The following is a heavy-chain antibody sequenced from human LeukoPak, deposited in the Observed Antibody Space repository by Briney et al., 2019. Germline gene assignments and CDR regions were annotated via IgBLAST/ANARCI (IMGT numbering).Heavy chain of an antibody. Sequence: PSETLSLTCAVYGGSFSGYYWSWIRQPPGKGLEWIGEINHSGSTNYNPSLKSRVTISVDTSKNQFSLKLSSVTAADTAVYYCARGGNYYDSSGYYYFDYWGQGTLVTLSS. V-gene: IGHV4-34*01. J-gene: IGHJ4*02. CDR3: ARGGNYYDSSGYYYFDY. D-gene: IGHD3-22*01. CDR1: GGSFSGYY. CDR2: INHSGST.